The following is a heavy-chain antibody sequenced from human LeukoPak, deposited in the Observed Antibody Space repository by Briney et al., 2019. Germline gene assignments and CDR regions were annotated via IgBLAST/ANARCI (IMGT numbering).Heavy chain of an antibody. CDR2: IYHSGIT. J-gene: IGHJ6*03. D-gene: IGHD6-13*01. CDR3: ARGSAAAGTRYGYYYYMDV. V-gene: IGHV4-39*07. CDR1: GDSLSSSIYF. Sequence: PSETLSLTCTVSGDSLSSSIYFWAWIRQPPGKSLEWIGSIYHSGITNYNPSLKSRVTISVDTSKNQFSLKLSSVTAADTAVYYCARGSAAAGTRYGYYYYMDVWGKGTTVTVSS.